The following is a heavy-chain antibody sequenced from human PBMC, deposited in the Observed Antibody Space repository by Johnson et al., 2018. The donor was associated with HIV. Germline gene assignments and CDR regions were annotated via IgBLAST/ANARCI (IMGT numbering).Heavy chain of an antibody. J-gene: IGHJ3*02. Sequence: QVQLVESGGGVVRPGRSLRLSCAASGFTFSNYPMHWVRQAPGKGLEWVAVISFDGSNKFYADSVKGRFTISRDNSKNTLYMQMNSLRAEDTAVYYCARVGGSWMLDAFDIWGQGTVVTVSS. CDR3: ARVGGSWMLDAFDI. CDR1: GFTFSNYP. CDR2: ISFDGSNK. V-gene: IGHV3-30*04. D-gene: IGHD3-10*01.